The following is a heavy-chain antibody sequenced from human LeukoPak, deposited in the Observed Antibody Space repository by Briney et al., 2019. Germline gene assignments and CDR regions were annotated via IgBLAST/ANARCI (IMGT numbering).Heavy chain of an antibody. CDR3: ARDTLFDY. CDR2: ISSSSSYI. V-gene: IGHV3-21*01. CDR1: GFPFSSYS. Sequence: GSLKLSFAASGFPFSSYSMNWVRPAPGKGLEWVSSISSSSSYIYYADSVKGRFTISRDNAKNSRYLQMNSLRAEDTAVYYCARDTLFDYWGQGTLVTVSS. J-gene: IGHJ4*02.